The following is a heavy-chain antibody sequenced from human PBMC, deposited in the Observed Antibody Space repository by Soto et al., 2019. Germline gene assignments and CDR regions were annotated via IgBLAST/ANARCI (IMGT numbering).Heavy chain of an antibody. Sequence: QVQLVQSGAEVKKPGSSVKISCRASGGTFSSNTINWVRQAAGQGLGWMGGIIPLFGTANYAEKFQGRITITADKSTKTEYMELRSLRSDDTAVYYCVSKAARGGDCYAFDSWGQGTLVTVSS. D-gene: IGHD2-21*02. V-gene: IGHV1-69*06. CDR2: IIPLFGTA. J-gene: IGHJ4*02. CDR1: GGTFSSNT. CDR3: VSKAARGGDCYAFDS.